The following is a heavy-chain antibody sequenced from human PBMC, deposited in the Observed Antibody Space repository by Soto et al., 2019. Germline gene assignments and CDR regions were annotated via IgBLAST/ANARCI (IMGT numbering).Heavy chain of an antibody. V-gene: IGHV1-18*04. D-gene: IGHD2-2*01. Sequence: ASVKVSFKSSGYTFSIYSINWVRQAPGHGLEWVGWISPYNGDTHYAQKLQGRVTMTTDTSTSTAYMELKSLRSDDTAVYYCARVSSRTTLDSWGPGTLVTVSS. CDR1: GYTFSIYS. J-gene: IGHJ4*02. CDR3: ARVSSRTTLDS. CDR2: ISPYNGDT.